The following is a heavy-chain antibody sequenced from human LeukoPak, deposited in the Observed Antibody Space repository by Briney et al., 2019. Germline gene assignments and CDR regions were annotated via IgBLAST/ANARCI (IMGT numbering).Heavy chain of an antibody. CDR1: GFTFSSYA. V-gene: IGHV3-23*01. J-gene: IGHJ4*02. CDR2: ISGSGGST. Sequence: GGSLRLSCAASGFTFSSYAMSWVRQAPGKGLEWVSAISGSGGSTYYADSVKGRFTISRDNAKNSLYLQMNSLRAEDTAVYYCARDKWFGETDYWGQGTLVTVSS. D-gene: IGHD3-10*01. CDR3: ARDKWFGETDY.